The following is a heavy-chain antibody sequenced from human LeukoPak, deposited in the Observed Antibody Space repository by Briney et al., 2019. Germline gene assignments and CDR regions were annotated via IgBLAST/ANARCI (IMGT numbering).Heavy chain of an antibody. CDR3: AKDKGSGTYPPY. V-gene: IGHV3-23*01. D-gene: IGHD1-26*01. CDR2: ISGSGGST. CDR1: GFTFSSFA. J-gene: IGHJ4*02. Sequence: GGSLRLSCAASGFTFSSFAMSWVRQAPGKGLEWVSGISGSGGSTYYVDSVKGRFTISRDNSNNRLYLQMNSLRTDDTAVYHCAKDKGSGTYPPYWGQGTLVTVSS.